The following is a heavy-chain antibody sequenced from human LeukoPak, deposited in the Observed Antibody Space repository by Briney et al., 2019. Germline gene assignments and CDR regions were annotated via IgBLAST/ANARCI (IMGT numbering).Heavy chain of an antibody. CDR1: GGSISSYY. D-gene: IGHD3-10*01. V-gene: IGHV4-59*01. Sequence: SETLSLTCTISGGSISSYYWSWIRQPPGKGLEWIGYIYYSGSINYNPSLKSRVTISVDTSKNQFSLKLSSVTAADTAVYYCARDRYYYDAFDIWGQGTMVTVSS. CDR2: IYYSGSI. CDR3: ARDRYYYDAFDI. J-gene: IGHJ3*02.